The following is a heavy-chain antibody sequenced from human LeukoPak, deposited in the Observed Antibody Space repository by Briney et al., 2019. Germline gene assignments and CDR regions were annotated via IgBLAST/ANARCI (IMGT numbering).Heavy chain of an antibody. CDR1: GYTFTSYD. CDR3: AREGGDYYDSSGYFRY. CDR2: MNPNSGNT. Sequence: ASVKVSCKASGYTFTSYDINWVRQATGQGLEWMGWMNPNSGNTGYAQKFQGRVTMTRNTSISTAYMELSSLRSEDTAVYYCAREGGDYYDSSGYFRYWGQGTLVTVSS. V-gene: IGHV1-8*01. J-gene: IGHJ4*02. D-gene: IGHD3-22*01.